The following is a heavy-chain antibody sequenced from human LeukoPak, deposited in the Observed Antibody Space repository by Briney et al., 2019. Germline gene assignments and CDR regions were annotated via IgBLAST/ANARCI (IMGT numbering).Heavy chain of an antibody. V-gene: IGHV3-33*01. D-gene: IGHD1-14*01. CDR2: LLYDGNTR. Sequence: GGSLRLSCAASGFSLSNYGMHWVRQAPGKGLEWVASLLYDGNTRHYSDSVRGRFTISRDISKNTFYLQMNSLTAEDTAVYYCARDHRPEIQYYYMDVWGKGTTVAVSS. CDR3: ARDHRPEIQYYYMDV. CDR1: GFSLSNYG. J-gene: IGHJ6*03.